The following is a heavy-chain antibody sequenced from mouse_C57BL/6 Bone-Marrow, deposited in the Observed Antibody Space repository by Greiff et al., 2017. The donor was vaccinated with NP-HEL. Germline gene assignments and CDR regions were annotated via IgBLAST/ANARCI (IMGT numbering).Heavy chain of an antibody. CDR3: ASSYYCGSILWFAY. V-gene: IGHV1-19*01. Sequence: VQLQQSGPVLVKPGASVKMSCKASGYTFTDYYMNWVKQSHGKSLEWIGVINPYNGGTSYNQKFKGKATLTVDKSSSTAYMVLNSLTSEDSAVYYCASSYYCGSILWFAYWGQGTLVTVSA. D-gene: IGHD1-1*01. CDR2: INPYNGGT. J-gene: IGHJ3*01. CDR1: GYTFTDYY.